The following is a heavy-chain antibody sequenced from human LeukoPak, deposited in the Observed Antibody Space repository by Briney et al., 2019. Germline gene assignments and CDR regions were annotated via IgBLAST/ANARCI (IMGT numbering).Heavy chain of an antibody. CDR3: AREGGFYRPLDY. V-gene: IGHV4-4*02. Sequence: PSETLSLTCDVPGGSISTTNWWTWVRQPPGGGLEWIGEVHLNGRTHYSPSLESRVTMSVDMSENHVSLQLTSVTAADSAVYYCAREGGFYRPLDYSGPGTLVIVSA. D-gene: IGHD6-25*01. CDR2: VHLNGRT. CDR1: GGSISTTNW. J-gene: IGHJ4*02.